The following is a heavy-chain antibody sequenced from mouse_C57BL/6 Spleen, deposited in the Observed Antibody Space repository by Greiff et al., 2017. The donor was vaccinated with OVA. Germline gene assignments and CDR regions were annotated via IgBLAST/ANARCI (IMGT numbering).Heavy chain of an antibody. J-gene: IGHJ2*01. Sequence: QVQLQQSGPELVKPGASVKISCKASGYAFSSSWMNWVKQRPGKGLEWIGRIYPGDGDTNYNGKFKGKATLTADKSSSTAYMQRSSLTSEDAAVYFCASTAQAHYFDYWGQGTTLTVSS. CDR3: ASTAQAHYFDY. D-gene: IGHD3-2*02. V-gene: IGHV1-82*01. CDR1: GYAFSSSW. CDR2: IYPGDGDT.